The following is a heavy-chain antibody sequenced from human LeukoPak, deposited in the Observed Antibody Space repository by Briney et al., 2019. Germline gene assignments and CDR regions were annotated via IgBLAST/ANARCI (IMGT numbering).Heavy chain of an antibody. V-gene: IGHV3-30*02. CDR2: IRFDGSDK. CDR3: ARVYGHDYYYYYMDV. J-gene: IGHJ6*03. D-gene: IGHD2-2*02. CDR1: GFTFSNYG. Sequence: GGSLRLSCAASGFTFSNYGMHWVRQAPGKGLEWVAFIRFDGSDKYYADSVKGRFTISRDNSKNTLYLQMNSLRPEDTAVYYCARVYGHDYYYYYMDVWGKGTTVTVSS.